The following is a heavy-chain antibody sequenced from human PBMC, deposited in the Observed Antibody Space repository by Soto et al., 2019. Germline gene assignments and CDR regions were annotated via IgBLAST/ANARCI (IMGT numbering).Heavy chain of an antibody. V-gene: IGHV1-24*01. Sequence: ASVKVSCKVSGYTLTELSMHWVRQAAGKGLEWMAAFDREDGETIYAQKFQGRVTMTEDTSTDTAYMEGSGLRSEDTALYYCATAQSRVRATFGPWRQGTLVTVSS. D-gene: IGHD1-26*01. CDR3: ATAQSRVRATFGP. CDR2: FDREDGET. CDR1: GYTLTELS. J-gene: IGHJ5*02.